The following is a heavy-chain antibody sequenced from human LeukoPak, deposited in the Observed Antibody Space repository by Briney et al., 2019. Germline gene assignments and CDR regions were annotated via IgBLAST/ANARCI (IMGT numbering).Heavy chain of an antibody. V-gene: IGHV3-48*03. CDR1: GFTFSSYE. CDR2: ISSSGSTI. D-gene: IGHD3-10*01. J-gene: IGHJ4*02. CDR3: ANLWFGEGAFDY. Sequence: PGGSLRLSCAASGFTFSSYEMNWVRQAPGKGLEWVSYISSSGSTIYYADSVKGRFTISRDNAKNSLYLQMNSLRAEDTAVYYCANLWFGEGAFDYWGQGTLVTVSS.